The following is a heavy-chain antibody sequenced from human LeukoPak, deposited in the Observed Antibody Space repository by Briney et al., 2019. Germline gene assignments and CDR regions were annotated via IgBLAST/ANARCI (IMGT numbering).Heavy chain of an antibody. CDR2: ISAYNGNT. Sequence: ASVKVSCKASGYTFTSYSISWVRQAPGQGLEWMGWISAYNGNTNYAQKLQGRVTMTTDTSTSTAYMELRSLRSDDTAVYYCARDMMGSIAAAGRHAFDIWGQGTMVTVSS. J-gene: IGHJ3*02. CDR1: GYTFTSYS. V-gene: IGHV1-18*01. D-gene: IGHD6-13*01. CDR3: ARDMMGSIAAAGRHAFDI.